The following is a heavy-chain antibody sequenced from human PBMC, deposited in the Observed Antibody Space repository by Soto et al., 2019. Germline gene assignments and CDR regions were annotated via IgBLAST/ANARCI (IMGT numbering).Heavy chain of an antibody. CDR3: SKDPRIAARPEKTHWFNRRGFEP. Sequence: EVQLLESGGGLVQPGGSLSLSCAASGFTFSSYAMSWVRQAPGKGLEWVSAISGSGGSTYYADSVKGRFTISRDNSKNTLYLQMNRLRAEDTAVYYWSKDPRIAARPEKTHWFNRRGFEPWGQGTLVTVSS. V-gene: IGHV3-23*01. J-gene: IGHJ5*02. CDR2: ISGSGGST. CDR1: GFTFSSYA. D-gene: IGHD6-6*01.